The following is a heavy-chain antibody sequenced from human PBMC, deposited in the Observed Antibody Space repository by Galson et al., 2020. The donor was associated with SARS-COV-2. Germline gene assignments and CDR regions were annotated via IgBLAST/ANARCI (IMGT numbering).Heavy chain of an antibody. V-gene: IGHV4-31*03. CDR1: GGSISSGGYY. Sequence: SETLSFTCTVSGGSISSGGYYWSWIRQHPGKGLEWIGYIYYSGSTYYNPSLKSRVTISVDTSKNQFSLKLSSVTAADTAVYYCARGLVGATYYFDYWGQGTLVTVSS. CDR2: IYYSGST. CDR3: ARGLVGATYYFDY. D-gene: IGHD1-26*01. J-gene: IGHJ4*02.